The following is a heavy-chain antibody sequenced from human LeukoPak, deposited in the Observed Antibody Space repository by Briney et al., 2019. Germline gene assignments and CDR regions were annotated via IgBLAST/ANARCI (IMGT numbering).Heavy chain of an antibody. CDR3: AGDHPNYDY. Sequence: GGSLRLSCAASGFTFSSYWMHWVRQAPGKGLVWVSRNGSTTNYADSVKGRFTTSRDNARNTLYLQMNSLRAEDTAVYYCAGDHPNYDYWGQGTQVTVSS. CDR1: GFTFSSYW. CDR2: NGSTT. V-gene: IGHV3-74*01. D-gene: IGHD5-24*01. J-gene: IGHJ4*02.